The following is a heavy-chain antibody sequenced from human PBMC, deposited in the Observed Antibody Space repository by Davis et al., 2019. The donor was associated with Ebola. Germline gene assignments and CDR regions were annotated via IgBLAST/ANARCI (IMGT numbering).Heavy chain of an antibody. CDR2: IYDSGDT. V-gene: IGHV3-53*04. J-gene: IGHJ4*02. D-gene: IGHD6-19*01. CDR3: ARTQTGSSGWYNYFES. Sequence: GGSLRLSCAVSGISVSNKYMSWVRRAPGKGLEWVSLIYDSGDTYYADSAKGRFTITRHNSQNTLYLQMNSLRPEDTAVYYCARTQTGSSGWYNYFESWGQGTLVTVSS. CDR1: GISVSNKY.